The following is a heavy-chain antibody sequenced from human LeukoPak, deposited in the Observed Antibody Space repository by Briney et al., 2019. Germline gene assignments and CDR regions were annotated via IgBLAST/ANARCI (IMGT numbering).Heavy chain of an antibody. Sequence: GGSLRLSCAAPGFTFSAYDMNWVRQAPGKGLEWVSYISRDSALVYYADSVKGRLTISRDNAKNSLYLQMESLRGEDTAVYYCARDDASTARASGMDVWGIGTTVTVSS. CDR3: ARDDASTARASGMDV. J-gene: IGHJ6*04. CDR2: ISRDSALV. D-gene: IGHD6-6*01. V-gene: IGHV3-21*01. CDR1: GFTFSAYD.